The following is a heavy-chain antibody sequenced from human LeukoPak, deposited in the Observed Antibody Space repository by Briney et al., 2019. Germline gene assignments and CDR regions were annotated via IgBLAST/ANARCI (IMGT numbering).Heavy chain of an antibody. D-gene: IGHD3-16*01. CDR2: IKQDGREK. CDR3: ARVRFGEAFDI. CDR1: GFTFSSYW. Sequence: PGGSLRLSCAASGFTFSSYWMNWVRQAPGKGLEWVANIKQDGREKYYVDSVKGRFSIFRDNAKNSLYLQMNSLRAEDTAIYYCARVRFGEAFDIWGQGTMVTVSS. J-gene: IGHJ3*02. V-gene: IGHV3-7*01.